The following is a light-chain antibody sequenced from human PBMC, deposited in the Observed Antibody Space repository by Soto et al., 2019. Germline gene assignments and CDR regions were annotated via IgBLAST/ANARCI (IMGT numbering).Light chain of an antibody. V-gene: IGKV3-11*01. J-gene: IGKJ4*01. CDR1: QSVSSY. CDR2: DAS. CDR3: QQRSNWPLT. Sequence: EIVLTQSPATLSLSPGERATLSCRASQSVSSYLAWYQQKPGQAPRLLIYDASNRATGIPARFSGSASGTDSTLTISRLEPEDFAVYCCQQRSNWPLTFGGGTKVEIK.